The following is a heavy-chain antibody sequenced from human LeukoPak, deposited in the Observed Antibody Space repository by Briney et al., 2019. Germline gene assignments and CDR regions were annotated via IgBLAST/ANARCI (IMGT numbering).Heavy chain of an antibody. CDR3: ASYCSSTSCSDAFDI. CDR1: GYTFTSYD. J-gene: IGHJ3*02. CDR2: MNPNSGNT. V-gene: IGHV1-8*03. D-gene: IGHD2-2*01. Sequence: VKVSCKASGYTFTSYDINWVRQATGQGLEWMGWMNPNSGNTGYAQKFQGRVTITRNTSISTAYMELSSLRSEDTAVYYCASYCSSTSCSDAFDIWGQGTMVTVSS.